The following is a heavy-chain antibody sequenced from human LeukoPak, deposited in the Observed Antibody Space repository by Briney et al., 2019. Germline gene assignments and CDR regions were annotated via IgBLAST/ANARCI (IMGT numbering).Heavy chain of an antibody. D-gene: IGHD3-3*01. J-gene: IGHJ4*02. CDR3: ARIDYITAGMYYFDY. V-gene: IGHV5-51*01. CDR2: IYPGDSDT. Sequence: GESLKISCKGSGYSFTSYWIGWVRPMPGKGLEWMGIIYPGDSDTRYSPSFQGQVTIPADKSISTAYLQWSSLKASDTARYYCARIDYITAGMYYFDYWGQGTLVTVSS. CDR1: GYSFTSYW.